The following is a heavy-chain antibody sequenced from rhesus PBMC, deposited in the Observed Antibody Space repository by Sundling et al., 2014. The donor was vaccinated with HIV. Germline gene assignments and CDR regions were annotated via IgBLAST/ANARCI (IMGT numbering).Heavy chain of an antibody. CDR2: INNNGENT. V-gene: IGHV3-103*01. Sequence: EVELVETGGGLVQPGGSLKLSCAASGFTFSNYGMNWVRQAPGKGLEWVSTINNNGENTYYADSVKGRFTISTDNSKNTLSLQMNSLKTEDTAVYYCAKGYSNWGYFDYWGQGVLVT. CDR3: AKGYSNWGYFDY. D-gene: IGHD1-44*02. J-gene: IGHJ4*01. CDR1: GFTFSNYG.